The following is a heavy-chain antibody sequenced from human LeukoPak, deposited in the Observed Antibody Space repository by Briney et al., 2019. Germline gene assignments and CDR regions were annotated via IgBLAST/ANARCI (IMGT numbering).Heavy chain of an antibody. CDR2: ISSSSTYI. D-gene: IGHD2-15*01. CDR3: AKQLGYCSDGSCYFPY. Sequence: GGSLRLSCAASGFTFSSYSMDWVRQAPGKGLEWVSSISSSSTYIYYADSVKGRFTISRDNSKSTLCLQMNSLRAEDTAVYYCAKQLGYCSDGSCYFPYWGQGTLVTVSS. V-gene: IGHV3-21*04. CDR1: GFTFSSYS. J-gene: IGHJ4*02.